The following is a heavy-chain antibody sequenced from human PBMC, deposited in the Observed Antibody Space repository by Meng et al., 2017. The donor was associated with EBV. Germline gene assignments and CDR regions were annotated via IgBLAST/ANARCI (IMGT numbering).Heavy chain of an antibody. CDR3: ASESGRGFTPDY. CDR1: GGTFRSDA. CDR2: LIPMSGAP. D-gene: IGHD3-10*01. V-gene: IGHV1-69*01. J-gene: IGHJ4*02. Sequence: QGHLQQSGAEVKKPGSSVKVSCRTSGGTFRSDAVSWVRQAPGQGLEWMGGLIPMSGAPHYAQKFQDRVTIIADESTSTHSMELNNLRFEDTAMYYCASESGRGFTPDYWGQGTLVTVSS.